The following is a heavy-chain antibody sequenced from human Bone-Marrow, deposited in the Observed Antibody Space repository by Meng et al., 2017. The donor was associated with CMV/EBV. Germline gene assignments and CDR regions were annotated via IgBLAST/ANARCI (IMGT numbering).Heavy chain of an antibody. D-gene: IGHD5-24*01. Sequence: GESLKISCVASGFTFGNFNMNWVRQAPGKGLEWVSAIHYNGRDINYAGSIKGRFTVSRDNAKNSLYLQMNSLRAEDTAVYYCARKMTTILVFDYWGQGTLVTVSS. J-gene: IGHJ4*02. CDR3: ARKMTTILVFDY. V-gene: IGHV3-21*01. CDR1: GFTFGNFN. CDR2: IHYNGRDI.